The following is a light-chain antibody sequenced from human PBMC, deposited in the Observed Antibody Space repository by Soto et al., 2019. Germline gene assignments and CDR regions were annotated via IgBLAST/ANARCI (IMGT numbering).Light chain of an antibody. Sequence: EIVMTQSPATLSVSPGERATLSCRASQRVSSNLAWYQQKPGQAPRLLIYGASTRAAGIPARFSGSGSGTEFTLTISSLQSEDFAVYYCQQYDNLPPKVTFGQGTRLEIK. J-gene: IGKJ5*01. CDR3: QQYDNLPPKVT. V-gene: IGKV3-15*01. CDR1: QRVSSN. CDR2: GAS.